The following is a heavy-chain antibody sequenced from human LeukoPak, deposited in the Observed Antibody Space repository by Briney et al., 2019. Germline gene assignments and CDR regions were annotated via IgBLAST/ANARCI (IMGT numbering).Heavy chain of an antibody. V-gene: IGHV1-24*01. J-gene: IGHJ5*01. CDR1: GYSLSELS. Sequence: ASVKVFNKVSGYSLSELSTHWVPQAPGQGLEEMGGFDPGDDDTIYAEKFQGRVTMTEDTSKDTAYLELSSLRSEDAAVYFCATEKDLPLDSWGQGTPVTVSS. CDR3: ATEKDLPLDS. CDR2: FDPGDDDT.